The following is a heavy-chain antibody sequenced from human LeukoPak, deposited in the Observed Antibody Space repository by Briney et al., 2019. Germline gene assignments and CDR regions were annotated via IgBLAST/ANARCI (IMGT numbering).Heavy chain of an antibody. V-gene: IGHV1-8*01. D-gene: IGHD3-3*01. CDR2: MNPNSGNT. Sequence: GASVKVSCKASGYTFTSYDINWVRQATGQGLEWMGWMNPNSGNTGYAQKFQGRVTMTRDTSISTAYMELSRLRSDDTAVYYCARVTTIFGVVNRPFGYWGQGTLVTVSS. CDR1: GYTFTSYD. J-gene: IGHJ4*02. CDR3: ARVTTIFGVVNRPFGY.